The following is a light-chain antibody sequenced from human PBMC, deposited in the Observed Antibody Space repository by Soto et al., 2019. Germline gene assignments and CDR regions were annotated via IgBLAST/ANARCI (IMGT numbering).Light chain of an antibody. V-gene: IGKV3-11*01. CDR2: DAS. Sequence: EIVLTQSPATLSLSPGERATLSCRASQSVSSYLAWYQQKPGQAPRLHIYDASNRATGIPARFSGSGSGTDFTLTISSLEPEDFEVYYCQQRSNWPPLTFGGGTKVEIK. J-gene: IGKJ4*01. CDR3: QQRSNWPPLT. CDR1: QSVSSY.